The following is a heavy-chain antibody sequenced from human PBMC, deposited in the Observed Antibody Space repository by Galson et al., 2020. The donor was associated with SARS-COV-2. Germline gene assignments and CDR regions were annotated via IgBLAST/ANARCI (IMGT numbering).Heavy chain of an antibody. CDR2: ISSTGGTI. V-gene: IGHV3-48*03. Sequence: TGGSLRLSCAASGFTFSSYEMNWVRQAPGKGLEWISYISSTGGTIRYADSVKGRFTISRDNAKNSLYLQMNSLRVEDTAIYYCARGFVVGAQLDFWGQGTLVTVSS. CDR1: GFTFSSYE. D-gene: IGHD1-26*01. CDR3: ARGFVVGAQLDF. J-gene: IGHJ4*02.